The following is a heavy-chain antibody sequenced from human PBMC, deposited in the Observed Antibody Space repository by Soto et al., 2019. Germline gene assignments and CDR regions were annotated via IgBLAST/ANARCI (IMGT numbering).Heavy chain of an antibody. CDR3: ARDLIAARTYYYYYGMDV. J-gene: IGHJ6*02. Sequence: PGGSLRLSCAASGFTFSSYSMNWVRQAPGKGLEWVSSISSSSSYIYYADSVKGRFTISRDNAKNSLYLQMDSLRAEDTAVYYCARDLIAARTYYYYYGMDVWGQGTTVTVSS. CDR2: ISSSSSYI. D-gene: IGHD6-6*01. CDR1: GFTFSSYS. V-gene: IGHV3-21*01.